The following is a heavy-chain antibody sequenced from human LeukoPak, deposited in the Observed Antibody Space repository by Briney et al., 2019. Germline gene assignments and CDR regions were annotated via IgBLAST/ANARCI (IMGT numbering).Heavy chain of an antibody. CDR3: ARALSSSSPGRWDYFDY. J-gene: IGHJ4*02. CDR2: MYYSGST. Sequence: SETLSLTCTVSGGSISSSSFYWAWIRQPPGKGLEWIGTMYYSGSTYYNPSLKSRVTISVDTSKNQFSLKLSSVTAADTAVYYCARALSSSSPGRWDYFDYWGQGTLVTVSS. V-gene: IGHV4-39*07. CDR1: GGSISSSSFY. D-gene: IGHD6-6*01.